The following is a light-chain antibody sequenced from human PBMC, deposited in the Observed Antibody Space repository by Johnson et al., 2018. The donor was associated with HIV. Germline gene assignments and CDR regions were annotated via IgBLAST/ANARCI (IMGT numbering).Light chain of an antibody. CDR1: SSNIGNNY. CDR3: GTWDSSLSRYV. J-gene: IGLJ1*01. CDR2: ENN. V-gene: IGLV1-51*02. Sequence: QSVLTQSPSVSAAPGQKVTISCSGSSSNIGNNYVSWYQQLPGTAPKLLIYENNKRPSVIPDRFSGSKSGTSATLGITGLQTGAEADYYCGTWDSSLSRYVLDTGTKVTVL.